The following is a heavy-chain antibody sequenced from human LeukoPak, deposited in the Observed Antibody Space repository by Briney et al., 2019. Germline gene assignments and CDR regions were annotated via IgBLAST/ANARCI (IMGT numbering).Heavy chain of an antibody. V-gene: IGHV4-39*01. CDR2: IYYSGST. J-gene: IGHJ6*03. CDR3: ARHPIAVAGTVHYYYYMDV. CDR1: GGSISSSSYY. Sequence: SETLSLTCTVSGGSISSSSYYWGWIRQPPGKGLEWIGSIYYSGSTYYNPSLKSRVTISVDTSKNQFSLKLSSVTAADTAVYYCARHPIAVAGTVHYYYYMDVWGKGTTVTISS. D-gene: IGHD6-19*01.